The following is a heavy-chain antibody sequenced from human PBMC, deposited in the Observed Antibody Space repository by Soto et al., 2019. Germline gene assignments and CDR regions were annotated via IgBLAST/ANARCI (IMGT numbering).Heavy chain of an antibody. J-gene: IGHJ6*02. CDR1: GGSISSGGYY. CDR2: IYYSGST. V-gene: IGHV4-31*03. Sequence: QVQLQESGPGLVKPSQTLSLTCTVSGGSISSGGYYWSWIRQHPGKGLEWIGYIYYSGSTYYNPSRKSRVTISVDTSKNQFSLKLSSVTAADTAVYYCARTRSGWYYYGMDVWGQGTTVTVSS. CDR3: ARTRSGWYYYGMDV. D-gene: IGHD6-19*01.